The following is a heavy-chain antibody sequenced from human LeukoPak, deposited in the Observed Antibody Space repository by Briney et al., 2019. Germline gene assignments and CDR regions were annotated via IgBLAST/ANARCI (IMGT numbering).Heavy chain of an antibody. V-gene: IGHV3-23*01. CDR3: ARNLPAADY. CDR2: ISGSGGST. D-gene: IGHD2-2*01. J-gene: IGHJ4*02. Sequence: PGGSLRLSCAASGFTLSNAWMSWVRQAPGKGLEWVSAISGSGGSTYYADSVKGRFTISRDNSKNTLYLQMNSLRAEDTAVYYCARNLPAADYWAREPWSPSPQ. CDR1: GFTLSNAW.